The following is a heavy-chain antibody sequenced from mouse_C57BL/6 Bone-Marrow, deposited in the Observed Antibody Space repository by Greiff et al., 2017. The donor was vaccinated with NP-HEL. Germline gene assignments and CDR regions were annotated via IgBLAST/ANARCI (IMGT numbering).Heavy chain of an antibody. D-gene: IGHD2-5*01. Sequence: EVQLVESGGGLVQPGGSLKLSCAASGFTFSDYYMYWVRQTPEKRLEWVAYISNGGGSTYYPDTVKGRFTISRDNAKNTLYLQMCRLKSEDTAMYYCARRYSNYGYYAMDYWGQGTSVTVSS. CDR3: ARRYSNYGYYAMDY. J-gene: IGHJ4*01. V-gene: IGHV5-12*01. CDR1: GFTFSDYY. CDR2: ISNGGGST.